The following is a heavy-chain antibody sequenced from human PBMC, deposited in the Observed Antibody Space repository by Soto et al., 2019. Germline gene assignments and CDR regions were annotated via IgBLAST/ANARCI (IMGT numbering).Heavy chain of an antibody. CDR3: ARRDSGGFYRFFDS. CDR1: GGSLSTNP. V-gene: IGHV1-69*06. D-gene: IGHD2-15*01. Sequence: ASVKVSCKASGGSLSTNPISWGRQAPGQGLEWMGGTGSGTGPGNHAQKFQGRLTVTADKSTSTVYMELTNLSSEDTAVYYCARRDSGGFYRFFDSWGQGTLVTVSS. J-gene: IGHJ4*02. CDR2: TGSGTGPG.